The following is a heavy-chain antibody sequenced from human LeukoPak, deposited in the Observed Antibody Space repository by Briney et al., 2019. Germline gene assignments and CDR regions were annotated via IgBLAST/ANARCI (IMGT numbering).Heavy chain of an antibody. CDR1: GGTFSSYA. V-gene: IGHV1-69*04. CDR2: IIPILGIA. D-gene: IGHD3-16*01. CDR3: ATSRSYVWGSSLPSDV. Sequence: ASVKVSCKASGGTFSSYAISWVRQAPGQGLEWMGRIIPILGIANYAQKLQGRVTITADKSTSTAYMELSSLRSEDTAVYYCATSRSYVWGSSLPSDVWGQGTTVTVSS. J-gene: IGHJ6*02.